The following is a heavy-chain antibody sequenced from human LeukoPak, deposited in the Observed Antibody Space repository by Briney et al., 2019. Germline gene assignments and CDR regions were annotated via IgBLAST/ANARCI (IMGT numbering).Heavy chain of an antibody. D-gene: IGHD2-15*01. Sequence: GGSLRLSCTASGFAFSTYAMNWVRQAPGKGLEWVSVVTGNSGLIDYADSVRGRFTISRDNARNTLYLQMTTLRAEDTAIYFCAKDRTPDGFYSIDYWGQGVLVTVSS. CDR1: GFAFSTYA. CDR2: VTGNSGLI. V-gene: IGHV3-23*01. CDR3: AKDRTPDGFYSIDY. J-gene: IGHJ4*02.